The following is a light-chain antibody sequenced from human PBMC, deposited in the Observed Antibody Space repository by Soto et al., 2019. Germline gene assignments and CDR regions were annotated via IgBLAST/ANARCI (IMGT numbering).Light chain of an antibody. J-gene: IGKJ5*01. CDR1: QDISNY. CDR3: QQYDNLLLIT. CDR2: DAS. V-gene: IGKV1-33*01. Sequence: DIQMTQSPSSLSASVGDRVTITCQASQDISNYLNWYQQKPGKAPKLLIYDASNLETGVPSRFSGRGSWTDFTCTISRLQPEDIPTYYCQQYDNLLLITFGQGTRLEIK.